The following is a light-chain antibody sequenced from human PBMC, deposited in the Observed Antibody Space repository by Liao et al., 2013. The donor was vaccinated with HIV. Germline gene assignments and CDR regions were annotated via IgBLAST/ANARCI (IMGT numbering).Light chain of an antibody. CDR2: YDS. CDR1: NIGSKS. V-gene: IGLV3-21*01. CDR3: QAWDSIVV. Sequence: SYELTQPPSVSVAPGKTARITCGGNNIGSKSVHWYQQKPGQAPVLVIYYDSDRPSGIPERFSGSNSGNTATLTISGTQAMDEADYYCQAWDSIVVFGGGTKLTVL. J-gene: IGLJ2*01.